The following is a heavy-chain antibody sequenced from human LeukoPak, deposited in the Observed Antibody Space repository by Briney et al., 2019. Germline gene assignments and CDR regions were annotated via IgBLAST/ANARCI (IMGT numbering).Heavy chain of an antibody. Sequence: GGSLRLSCAASGFTFSTYAMSWVRQAPGKGLEWVSVIYSGGTTYYADSLKGRFTISRDNSKNTLYLQMNSLRVEDTAVYYCASPDYVWGTYRYTPYGMDVWGQGTTVTVSS. D-gene: IGHD3-16*02. J-gene: IGHJ6*02. CDR1: GFTFSTYA. CDR2: IYSGGTT. V-gene: IGHV3-53*01. CDR3: ASPDYVWGTYRYTPYGMDV.